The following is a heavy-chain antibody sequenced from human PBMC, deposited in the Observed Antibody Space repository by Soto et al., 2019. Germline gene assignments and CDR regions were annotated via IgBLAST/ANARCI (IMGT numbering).Heavy chain of an antibody. CDR2: IYYSGST. Sequence: QLQLQESGPGLVKPSETLSLTCTVSGGSISSYYWSWIRQPPGKGLEWIGYIYYSGSTNYNPSLKSRITTSVDTSKNQYSLKLSSVTAADTAVYYCARLEGYWYFDICGRGTLVTVSS. CDR3: ARLEGYWYFDI. V-gene: IGHV4-59*08. D-gene: IGHD3-3*01. CDR1: GGSISSYY. J-gene: IGHJ2*01.